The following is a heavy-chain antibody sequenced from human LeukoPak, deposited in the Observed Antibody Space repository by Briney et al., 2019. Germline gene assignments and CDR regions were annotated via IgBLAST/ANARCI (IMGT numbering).Heavy chain of an antibody. Sequence: GGSLRLSCAASGFTFSSYAMSWVRQAPGKGLEWVSAISGSGGSTYYADSVKGRFTISRDNSKNKLYLQMNSLRAEDTAVYYCAKVHCSSTSCYYYYGMDVWGQGTTVTVSS. J-gene: IGHJ6*02. CDR1: GFTFSSYA. D-gene: IGHD2-2*01. CDR3: AKVHCSSTSCYYYYGMDV. V-gene: IGHV3-23*01. CDR2: ISGSGGST.